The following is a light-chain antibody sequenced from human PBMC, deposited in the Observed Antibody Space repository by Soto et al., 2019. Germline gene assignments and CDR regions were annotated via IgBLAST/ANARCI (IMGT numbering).Light chain of an antibody. J-gene: IGLJ1*01. V-gene: IGLV2-11*01. Sequence: QSALTQPRSVSGSPGQSVTISCTGSSSDVGAYNFASWYQQHPGAAPKLLIHDVNKRPPGVPDRFSASKSGNTASLTISGLQAEDEADYYCATWDDRLNGYVFGSGTKVTVL. CDR3: ATWDDRLNGYV. CDR1: SSDVGAYNF. CDR2: DVN.